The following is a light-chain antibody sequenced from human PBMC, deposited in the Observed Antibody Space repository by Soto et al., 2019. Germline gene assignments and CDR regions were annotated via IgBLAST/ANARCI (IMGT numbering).Light chain of an antibody. CDR3: QQYNNWPT. J-gene: IGKJ5*01. CDR1: QSVSSN. V-gene: IGKV3-15*01. CDR2: GAS. Sequence: EVVMTQSPATFSASAVAIATLSCRASQSVSSNLAWYQQKPGQAPRLLIYGASTRATGIPARFSGSGSGTEFTLTISSLQSEDFAVYYCQQYNNWPTLGQGTRLEIK.